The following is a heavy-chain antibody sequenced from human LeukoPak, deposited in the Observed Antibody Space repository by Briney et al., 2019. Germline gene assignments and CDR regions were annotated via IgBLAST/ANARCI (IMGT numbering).Heavy chain of an antibody. J-gene: IGHJ6*04. V-gene: IGHV3-30*04. D-gene: IGHD3-10*01. CDR3: ARATDYYGSGSHLPLYYFYGMDV. CDR1: GFTFSRHA. CDR2: ISYDGSDE. Sequence: GGSLRLSCAASGFTFSRHAMHWVRQSPGKGLGWVAIISYDGSDEYIADSVKGRFSISRDNSRNTLDLQMNSLTTEDTALYYCARATDYYGSGSHLPLYYFYGMDVWGKGTAVIVSS.